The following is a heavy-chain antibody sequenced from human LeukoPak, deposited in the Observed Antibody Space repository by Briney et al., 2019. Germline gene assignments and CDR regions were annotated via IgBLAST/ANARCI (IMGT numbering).Heavy chain of an antibody. CDR3: ARYYDPTVDDAFDI. V-gene: IGHV3-7*01. Sequence: ETLSLTCAVSGYSISRGYYWGWVRQAPGEGLEWVANISPDGSEKYFVDSVKGRFTISRDNGKNSLYLQLNSLKAEDTALYYCARYYDPTVDDAFDIWGQGTMVTVSP. J-gene: IGHJ3*02. CDR1: GYSISRGYY. CDR2: ISPDGSEK. D-gene: IGHD3-16*01.